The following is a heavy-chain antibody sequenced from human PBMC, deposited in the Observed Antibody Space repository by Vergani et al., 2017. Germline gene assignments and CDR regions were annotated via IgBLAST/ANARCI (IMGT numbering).Heavy chain of an antibody. V-gene: IGHV3-48*01. CDR1: GFTFSSYS. D-gene: IGHD6-19*01. CDR2: ISSSSSTI. CDR3: ARDPAGSLFDYYYYGMDV. Sequence: EVQLVESGGGLVQPGGSLRLSCAASGFTFSSYSMNWVRQAPGKGLEWVSYISSSSSTIYYADSVKGRFTISRDNAKNSLYLQMNSLRAEDTAVYYCARDPAGSLFDYYYYGMDVWGKGTTVTVSS. J-gene: IGHJ6*04.